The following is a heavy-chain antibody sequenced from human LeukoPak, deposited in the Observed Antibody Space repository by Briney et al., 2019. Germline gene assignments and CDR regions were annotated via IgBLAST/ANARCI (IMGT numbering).Heavy chain of an antibody. V-gene: IGHV3-9*01. Sequence: QAGGSLRLSCAASGFTFDDYAMHRVRQAPGKGLEWVSGISWNSGSIGYADSVKGRFTISRDNSKNTLYLQMNSLRAEDTAVYYCAKELQWELLGLDYWGQGTLVTVSS. CDR3: AKELQWELLGLDY. D-gene: IGHD1-26*01. CDR2: ISWNSGSI. J-gene: IGHJ4*02. CDR1: GFTFDDYA.